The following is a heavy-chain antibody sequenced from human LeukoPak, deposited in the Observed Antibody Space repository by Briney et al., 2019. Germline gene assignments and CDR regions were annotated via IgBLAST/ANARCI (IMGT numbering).Heavy chain of an antibody. CDR2: ISGSGGST. V-gene: IGHV3-23*01. D-gene: IGHD2-15*01. J-gene: IGHJ4*02. CDR3: VKVPHHLGCCSGGSCYWVFDY. Sequence: PGGSLRLSCAASGFTFSSYAMSWVRQAPGKGLEWVSAISGSGGSTYYADSVKGRFTISRDNSKNTLYLQMNSLRAEDTAVYYCVKVPHHLGCCSGGSCYWVFDYWGQGTLVTVSS. CDR1: GFTFSSYA.